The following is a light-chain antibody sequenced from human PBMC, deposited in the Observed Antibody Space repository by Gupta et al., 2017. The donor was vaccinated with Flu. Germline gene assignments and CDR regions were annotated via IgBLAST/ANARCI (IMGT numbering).Light chain of an antibody. J-gene: IGLJ1*01. CDR1: SSDVGGYNY. Sequence: QSAMTQLRSVFGTPGQTVTMYCTGTSSDVGGYNYVSWYQQHPGKAPKLMIYDVSKRPSGVPDRFSGSKSGNTASLTISGLQAEDEADYYCCSYAGSYTYVFGTGTKVTVL. V-gene: IGLV2-11*01. CDR2: DVS. CDR3: CSYAGSYTYV.